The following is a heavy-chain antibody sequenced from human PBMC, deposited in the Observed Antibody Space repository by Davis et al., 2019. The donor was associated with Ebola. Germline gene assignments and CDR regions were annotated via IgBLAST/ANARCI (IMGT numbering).Heavy chain of an antibody. CDR2: IYSCGTT. D-gene: IGHD5-12*01. CDR1: AFSASSIY. V-gene: IGHV3-66*01. Sequence: GGSLSPSCPASAFSASSIYLRSVRQAPGKGPAWVSVIYSCGTTYYADSVKVRFTISRDNAKNSLYLQMNSLRAEDTAVYYCAREVKGGYEFDYWGQGTLVTVSS. CDR3: AREVKGGYEFDY. J-gene: IGHJ4*02.